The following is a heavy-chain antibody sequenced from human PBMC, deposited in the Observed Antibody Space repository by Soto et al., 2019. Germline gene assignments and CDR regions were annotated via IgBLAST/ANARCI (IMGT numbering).Heavy chain of an antibody. V-gene: IGHV4-34*01. J-gene: IGHJ3*02. CDR2: MSHSGGT. CDR1: GGFVSSGSYY. Sequence: QVQLQQWGAGLLKPSETLSLTCAVYGGFVSSGSYYWSWIRQPPGKGLEWIGEMSHSGGTHFNPSIKIRVTISVDTSKNQFSLKMTSVTAADTALYYCARVERGTATTVVDAFDIWGPGTMVTVSS. D-gene: IGHD1-1*01. CDR3: ARVERGTATTVVDAFDI.